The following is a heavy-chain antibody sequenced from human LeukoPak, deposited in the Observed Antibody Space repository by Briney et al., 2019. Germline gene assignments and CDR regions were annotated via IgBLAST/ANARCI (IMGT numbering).Heavy chain of an antibody. D-gene: IGHD1-20*01. CDR1: GFTFSSYA. CDR3: AKSITGTTQLFDY. J-gene: IGHJ4*02. V-gene: IGHV3-23*01. Sequence: PGGSLRLSCAASGFTFSSYAMSWVRQAPGKGLEWVSAISGSGGSTYYAGSVKGRSTISRDNSKNTLYLQINSLRAEDTAVYYCAKSITGTTQLFDYWGQGTLVTVSS. CDR2: ISGSGGST.